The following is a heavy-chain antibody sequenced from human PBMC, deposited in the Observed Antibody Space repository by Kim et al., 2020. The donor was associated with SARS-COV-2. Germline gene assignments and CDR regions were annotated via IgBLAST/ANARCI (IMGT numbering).Heavy chain of an antibody. D-gene: IGHD4-17*01. CDR2: ISSSSSYI. Sequence: GGSLRLSCTASGFTFSSYSMNWVRQAPGKGLEWVSSISSSSSYIYYADSVKGRFTISRDNAKNSLYLQMNSLRAEDTAVYYCARTTVTTLPFLEYWGQGTLFTVSS. J-gene: IGHJ4*02. CDR3: ARTTVTTLPFLEY. V-gene: IGHV3-21*01. CDR1: GFTFSSYS.